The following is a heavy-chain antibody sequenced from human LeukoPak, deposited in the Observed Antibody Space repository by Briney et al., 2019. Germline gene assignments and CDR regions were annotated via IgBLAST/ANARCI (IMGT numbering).Heavy chain of an antibody. Sequence: GRSLRLSCAVSGFTFSSYGMHWVRQAPGKGLEWVAVIWYDGGNKYYADSVKGRFTISRDNSKNTLYLQMNSLRAEDTAVYYCARDLSLFGVVIVYYYYYGMDVWGQGTTVTVSS. D-gene: IGHD3-3*02. CDR3: ARDLSLFGVVIVYYYYYGMDV. CDR1: GFTFSSYG. CDR2: IWYDGGNK. J-gene: IGHJ6*02. V-gene: IGHV3-33*01.